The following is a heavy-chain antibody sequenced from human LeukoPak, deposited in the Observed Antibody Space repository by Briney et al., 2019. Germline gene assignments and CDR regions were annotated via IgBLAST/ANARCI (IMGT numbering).Heavy chain of an antibody. D-gene: IGHD3-10*01. V-gene: IGHV4-39*01. Sequence: SETLSLTCTVSGGSISSSSYYWGWIRQPPGKGLEWIGSIYYSGSTYYNPSLKSRVTISVDTSKNQFSLKLSSVTAAGTAVYYCARTLYYYGSGIFQYFDYWGQGTLVTVFS. CDR2: IYYSGST. CDR3: ARTLYYYGSGIFQYFDY. CDR1: GGSISSSSYY. J-gene: IGHJ4*02.